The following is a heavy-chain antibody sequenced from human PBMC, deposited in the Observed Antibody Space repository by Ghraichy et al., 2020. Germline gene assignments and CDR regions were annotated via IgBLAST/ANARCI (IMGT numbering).Heavy chain of an antibody. CDR1: GFTVSSTF. CDR3: SKGAGSSWHGGGWFDP. Sequence: GGSLRLSCAASGFTVSSTFMSWVHQAPGKGLEWVSVIYSGGGTYYADSVKGRFTISRDSSENTLNLQMNNLRAEDMVVYYCSKGAGSSWHGGGWFDPWGQGTLVTVSS. V-gene: IGHV3-53*01. CDR2: IYSGGGT. J-gene: IGHJ5*02. D-gene: IGHD6-13*01.